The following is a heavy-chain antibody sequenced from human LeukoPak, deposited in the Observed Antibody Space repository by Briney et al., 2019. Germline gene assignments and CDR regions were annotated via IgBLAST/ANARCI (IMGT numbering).Heavy chain of an antibody. CDR3: ARAISAYYDFWSGYHNYYYYYGMDV. Sequence: ASVKVSCKASGYSFTTYYMHWVRQAPGQGLEWMGRINPNSGGTNYAQKFQGRVTMTRDTSISTAYMELSRLRSDDTAVYYCARAISAYYDFWSGYHNYYYYYGMDVWGQGTTVTVSS. V-gene: IGHV1-2*06. D-gene: IGHD3-3*01. CDR2: INPNSGGT. CDR1: GYSFTTYY. J-gene: IGHJ6*02.